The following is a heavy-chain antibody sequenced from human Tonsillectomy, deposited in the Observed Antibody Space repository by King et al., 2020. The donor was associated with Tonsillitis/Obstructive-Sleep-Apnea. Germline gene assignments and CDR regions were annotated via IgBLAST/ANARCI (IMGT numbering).Heavy chain of an antibody. D-gene: IGHD3-10*01. V-gene: IGHV3-9*01. J-gene: IGHJ3*02. Sequence: VQLVESGGGLVQPGRSLRLSCAASGFNFDDYAMHWVRQAPGKGLEWVSGISWNSGSIGYADSVKGRFIISRDNAKNSLYLQMNSLRPEDTALYYCAKDTRSGGYSGDAFDIWGQGTMVTVSS. CDR2: ISWNSGSI. CDR1: GFNFDDYA. CDR3: AKDTRSGGYSGDAFDI.